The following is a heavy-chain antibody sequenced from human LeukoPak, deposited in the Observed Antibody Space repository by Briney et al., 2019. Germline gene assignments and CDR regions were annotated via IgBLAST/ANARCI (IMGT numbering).Heavy chain of an antibody. CDR3: AKDLGGYSYGGDY. V-gene: IGHV3-23*01. Sequence: PGGSLRLSCAASGFTFGNYGMIWVRQAPGKGLEWVSGISGSGDTTYYAESVKGRFTISRDNSKNTLYLQMNSLRAEDTAVYYCAKDLGGYSYGGDYWGQGTLVTVSS. D-gene: IGHD5-18*01. J-gene: IGHJ4*02. CDR2: ISGSGDTT. CDR1: GFTFGNYG.